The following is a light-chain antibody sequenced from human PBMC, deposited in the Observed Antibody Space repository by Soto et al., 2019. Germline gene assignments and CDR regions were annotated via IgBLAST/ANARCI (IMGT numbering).Light chain of an antibody. CDR1: QRGSIL. CDR2: VAT. CDR3: EQYNNSPRK. Sequence: EIVMTQSPATLSVPPGERATLSCRAIQRGSILLACYQQKPGQAPRLLIHVATTRATGIPARFSCSRSGTEFPLTIRSLQSEEFAVYYCEQYNNSPRKFGQGTK. V-gene: IGKV3-15*01. J-gene: IGKJ1*01.